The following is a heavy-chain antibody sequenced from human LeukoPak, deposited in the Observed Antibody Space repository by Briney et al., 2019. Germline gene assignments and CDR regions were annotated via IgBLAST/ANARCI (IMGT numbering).Heavy chain of an antibody. J-gene: IGHJ4*02. Sequence: GGSLRLSCAASGFTFSNYIMSWVRQVPGKGLEWVSSLTSSGGNTDYADSVKGRFTISRDNSKNTVFLQMNSLRAEDTAVYYCMKDGRTPPPHWGQGTLVTVSS. V-gene: IGHV3-23*01. CDR3: MKDGRTPPPH. CDR2: LTSSGGNT. CDR1: GFTFSNYI.